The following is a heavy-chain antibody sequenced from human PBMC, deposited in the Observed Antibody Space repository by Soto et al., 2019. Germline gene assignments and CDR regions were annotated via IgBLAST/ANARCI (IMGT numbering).Heavy chain of an antibody. CDR2: ISGSGDST. Sequence: EVQLLESGGGLVQPGGSLRLSCAASGFTFSSYAMNWVRQAPGRGLGWVSVISGSGDSTYYADSVKGRFTISRDNSKNTLYLQMNSLRAEDTAVYYCASRSSGWYFDYWGQGTLITVSS. D-gene: IGHD6-19*01. CDR1: GFTFSSYA. V-gene: IGHV3-23*01. J-gene: IGHJ4*02. CDR3: ASRSSGWYFDY.